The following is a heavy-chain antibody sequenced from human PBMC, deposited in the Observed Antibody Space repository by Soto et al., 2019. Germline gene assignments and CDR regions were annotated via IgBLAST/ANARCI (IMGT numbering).Heavy chain of an antibody. CDR1: GFTFSSFW. V-gene: IGHV3-74*01. Sequence: GGSLRLSCAASGFTFSSFWMSWVRQAPGGGLVWVSRIDGSGSNTFYADSVKGRFTISRDNAKNTLYLQMNNLSPEDTAVYYCARNLNGYGNWDYWGQGNLVTVSS. D-gene: IGHD1-1*01. CDR3: ARNLNGYGNWDY. J-gene: IGHJ4*02. CDR2: IDGSGSNT.